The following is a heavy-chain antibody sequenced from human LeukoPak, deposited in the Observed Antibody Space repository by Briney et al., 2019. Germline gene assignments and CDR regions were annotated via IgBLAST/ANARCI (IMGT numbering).Heavy chain of an antibody. Sequence: SETLSLTCTVSGGSISSGSYYWSWIRQPAGKGLEWIGRIYTSGSTNYNPSLKSRVTISVDTSKNQFSLKLSSVTAADTAVYYCSRVTPGYYYYMDVWGKGTTVTISS. V-gene: IGHV4-61*02. CDR3: SRVTPGYYYYMDV. CDR2: IYTSGST. CDR1: GGSISSGSYY. J-gene: IGHJ6*03.